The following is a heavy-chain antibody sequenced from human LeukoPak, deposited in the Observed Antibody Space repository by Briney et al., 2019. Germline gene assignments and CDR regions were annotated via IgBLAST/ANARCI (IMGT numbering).Heavy chain of an antibody. J-gene: IGHJ4*02. CDR2: IYYSGST. CDR1: GGSISSYY. D-gene: IGHD2-2*01. Sequence: SETLSLTCSVSGGSISSYYWSWIPQPPGKGLEWIGYIYYSGSTNYNPSLKSRVTISVDTSKNQFSLKLSSVTAADTAVYYCARLLTGSTSWHIDYWGQGTLVTVSS. V-gene: IGHV4-59*08. CDR3: ARLLTGSTSWHIDY.